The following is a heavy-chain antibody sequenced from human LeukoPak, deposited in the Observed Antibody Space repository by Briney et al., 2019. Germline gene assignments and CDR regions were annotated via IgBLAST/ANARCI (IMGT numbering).Heavy chain of an antibody. Sequence: PSDTLSLPCTLYGRSFSVYYWICIPQPPEKGREWIGEINHRGSNNYNPSLKTRLTISVDTHKNQFSLKLSSVTAEDTAVYYCARREGRYYYGSGSYYRYYYGMDDWGQGTTVTVSS. CDR3: ARREGRYYYGSGSYYRYYYGMDD. J-gene: IGHJ6*02. CDR2: INHRGSN. D-gene: IGHD3-10*01. V-gene: IGHV4-34*01. CDR1: GRSFSVYY.